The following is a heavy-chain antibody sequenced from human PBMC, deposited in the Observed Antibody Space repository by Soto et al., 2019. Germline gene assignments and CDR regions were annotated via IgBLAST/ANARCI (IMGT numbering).Heavy chain of an antibody. CDR3: AKATSGSGSYYTYFDY. Sequence: GGSLRLSCAASGFTFSSYAMSWVRQAPGEGLEWVSAISGSGGSTYYADSAKGRFTISRDNSKNTLYLQMNSLRAEDTAVYYCAKATSGSGSYYTYFDYWGQGSLVTVSS. D-gene: IGHD3-10*01. CDR1: GFTFSSYA. CDR2: ISGSGGST. V-gene: IGHV3-23*01. J-gene: IGHJ4*02.